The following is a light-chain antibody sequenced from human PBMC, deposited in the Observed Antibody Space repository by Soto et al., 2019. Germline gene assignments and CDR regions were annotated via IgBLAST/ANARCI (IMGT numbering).Light chain of an antibody. CDR1: QSISTY. J-gene: IGKJ4*01. CDR2: QAS. CDR3: QQYLSFVT. Sequence: DIQMTQSPSTLSAYEGDRVTITCRASQSISTYLAWYQQKPGKAPKLLISQASILQSGVPSSFSGIGSGTEFTLTISSLQPVDFATYYCQQYLSFVTFGGGTKVEI. V-gene: IGKV1-5*03.